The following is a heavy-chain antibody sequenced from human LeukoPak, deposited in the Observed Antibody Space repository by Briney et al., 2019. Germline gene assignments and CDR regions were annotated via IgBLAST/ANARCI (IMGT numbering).Heavy chain of an antibody. V-gene: IGHV3-33*01. J-gene: IGHJ4*02. Sequence: GRSLRLSCAASGFTFSSYGMHWVRQAPGKGLEWVAVIWYDGSNKYYADSVKGRFTISRDNSKNTLYLQMNSQRAEDTAVYYCARDSRPRAEGQLVYWGQGTLVTVSS. D-gene: IGHD6-13*01. CDR1: GFTFSSYG. CDR2: IWYDGSNK. CDR3: ARDSRPRAEGQLVY.